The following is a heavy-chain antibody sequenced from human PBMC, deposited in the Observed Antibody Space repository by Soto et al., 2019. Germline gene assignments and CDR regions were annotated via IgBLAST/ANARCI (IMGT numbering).Heavy chain of an antibody. CDR2: IYCSGST. J-gene: IGHJ4*02. V-gene: IGHV4-59*08. CDR3: ARHTAVAGQEDFDY. D-gene: IGHD6-19*01. CDR1: GGSISSDY. Sequence: SETLSLTCIVSGGSISSDYWSWIRQPPGKGLEWIGYIYCSGSTDYNPSLKSRVTISVDTSKNQFSLKLSSVTAADTAVYYCARHTAVAGQEDFDYWGQGTLVTVSS.